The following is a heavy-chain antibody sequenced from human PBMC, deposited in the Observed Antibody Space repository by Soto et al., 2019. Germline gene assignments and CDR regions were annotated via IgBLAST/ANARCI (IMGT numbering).Heavy chain of an antibody. V-gene: IGHV1-18*01. Sequence: GASVKVSCKASGYTFTSYGISWVRQAPGQGLEWMGWISAYNGNTNYAQKLQGRVTMTTDTSTSTVYMELSSLRSEDTAVYYCARDDYSNGFDYWGQGTLVTVSS. J-gene: IGHJ4*02. CDR3: ARDDYSNGFDY. CDR1: GYTFTSYG. CDR2: ISAYNGNT. D-gene: IGHD4-4*01.